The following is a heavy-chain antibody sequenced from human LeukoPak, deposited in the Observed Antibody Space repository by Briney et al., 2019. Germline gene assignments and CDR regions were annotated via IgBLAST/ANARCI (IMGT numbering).Heavy chain of an antibody. CDR3: ARLPDTYYFDY. V-gene: IGHV4-39*01. CDR2: IYYSGST. CDR1: GGSIGSSSYY. J-gene: IGHJ4*02. D-gene: IGHD2/OR15-2a*01. Sequence: ASETLSLTCTVSGGSIGSSSYYWGWIRQPPGKGLEWIGNIYYSGSTYYNPSLKSRVTISVDTSKNQFSLKVSSVTAADTAVYYCARLPDTYYFDYWGQGTLVTVSS.